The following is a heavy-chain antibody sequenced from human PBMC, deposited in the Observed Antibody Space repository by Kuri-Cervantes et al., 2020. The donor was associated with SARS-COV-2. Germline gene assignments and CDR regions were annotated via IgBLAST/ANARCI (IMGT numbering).Heavy chain of an antibody. CDR2: INPTGGT. J-gene: IGHJ4*02. V-gene: IGHV1-2*02. CDR3: ARNRRTGGYSYGFDL. D-gene: IGHD5-18*01. Sequence: ASVNVSCKASGYTFTGYYMHWVRQAPGQGPEWMGWINPTGGTNSAQRFQGRVTMTRDTSTSTVHMELSRLRFDDTAVFYCARNRRTGGYSYGFDLWGQGTLVTVSS. CDR1: GYTFTGYY.